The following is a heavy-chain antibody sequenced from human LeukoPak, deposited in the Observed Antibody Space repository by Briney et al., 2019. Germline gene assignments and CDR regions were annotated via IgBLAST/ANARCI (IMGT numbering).Heavy chain of an antibody. D-gene: IGHD6-13*01. CDR2: ISSSSIYI. Sequence: GGSLRLSCVASGFTFSSYNMNWVRQAPGKGLEWVSSISSSSIYIYYADSVKGRFTISRDNAKNSLYLQMNSLRAEDTAVYYCATNLYDSSSPVYWGQGTLVTVSS. CDR3: ATNLYDSSSPVY. J-gene: IGHJ4*02. V-gene: IGHV3-21*04. CDR1: GFTFSSYN.